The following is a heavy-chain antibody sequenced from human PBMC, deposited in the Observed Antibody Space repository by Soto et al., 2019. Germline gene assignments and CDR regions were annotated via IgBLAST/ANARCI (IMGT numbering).Heavy chain of an antibody. J-gene: IGHJ4*02. Sequence: PGESLKISCEASGYKFTSYWIGWVRQMPGKGLEWMGIIYPGDSDTTYSPPFQGQVPISADTSISTAYLQWSSLKASDTAIYYCARTLSGGPYRLATTGKYYFDYWGQGSLVTVSS. CDR1: GYKFTSYW. CDR2: IYPGDSDT. CDR3: ARTLSGGPYRLATTGKYYFDY. V-gene: IGHV5-51*01. D-gene: IGHD1-1*01.